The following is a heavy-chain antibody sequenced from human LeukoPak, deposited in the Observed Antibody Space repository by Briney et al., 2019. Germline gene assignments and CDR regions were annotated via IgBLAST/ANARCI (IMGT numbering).Heavy chain of an antibody. CDR3: ARDDGSSCFSY. J-gene: IGHJ4*02. D-gene: IGHD3-10*01. Sequence: GGSLRLSCAASGFSFSNYWMDWIRQAPGKGLEWVGSTKPDGSEKYYVDSVKGRLTISRDNAKNSLYLQMNGLRAEDTAVYYCARDDGSSCFSYWGQGTLVTVSS. CDR1: GFSFSNYW. V-gene: IGHV3-7*01. CDR2: TKPDGSEK.